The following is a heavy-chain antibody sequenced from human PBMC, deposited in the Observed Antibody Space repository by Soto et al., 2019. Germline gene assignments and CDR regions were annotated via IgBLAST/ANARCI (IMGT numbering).Heavy chain of an antibody. D-gene: IGHD2-15*01. J-gene: IGHJ4*02. CDR2: ISGSGGST. Sequence: PGGSLRLSCAASGFTFSSYAMSWVRQAPGKGLEWVSAISGSGGSTYYADSVKGRFTISRDNSKNTLYLQMNSLRAEDTAVYYCAKGQRIVVVVAANYFDYWGQGTLVTVSS. CDR3: AKGQRIVVVVAANYFDY. CDR1: GFTFSSYA. V-gene: IGHV3-23*01.